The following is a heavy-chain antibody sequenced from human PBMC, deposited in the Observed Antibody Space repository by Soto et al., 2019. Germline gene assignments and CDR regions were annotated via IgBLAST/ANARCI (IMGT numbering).Heavy chain of an antibody. V-gene: IGHV3-30*18. D-gene: IGHD1-26*01. CDR1: GFTCSNYG. CDR2: ISYDGSNK. CDR3: AKDLGSGSYLFDAFDI. J-gene: IGHJ3*02. Sequence: QGPLVESGGGVVQPGRSLRLSCAASGFTCSNYGMHWVRQAPGKGLEWVAVISYDGSNKYYADSVKGRFTISRDNSKNTLYLQMNSLRAEDTAVYYCAKDLGSGSYLFDAFDIWGQGTMVTVSS.